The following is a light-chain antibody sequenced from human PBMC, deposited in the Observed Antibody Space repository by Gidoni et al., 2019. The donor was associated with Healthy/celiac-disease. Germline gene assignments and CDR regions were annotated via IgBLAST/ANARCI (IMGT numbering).Light chain of an antibody. Sequence: QSVLTQPPSVSAAPGQKVTISCSGSSPNIGNNYVSWYQQLPGTAPKLLIYDNNKRPSGIPDRFSGSKSGTSATLGITGLQTGDEADYYCGTWDSSLSVPVFGGGTKLTVL. J-gene: IGLJ3*02. CDR2: DNN. CDR1: SPNIGNNY. V-gene: IGLV1-51*01. CDR3: GTWDSSLSVPV.